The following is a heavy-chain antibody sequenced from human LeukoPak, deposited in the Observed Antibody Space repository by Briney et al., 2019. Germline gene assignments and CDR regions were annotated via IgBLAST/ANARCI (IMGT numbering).Heavy chain of an antibody. Sequence: PGGSLRLSCAASGFTFDEYGMTWVRQAPGKGLEWVCGINWSGESTGYADSVKGRFTISRDNAKNSPYLQMNSLRADDTAIYYCARGGRGRWGQGTLVTVSS. CDR1: GFTFDEYG. D-gene: IGHD5-12*01. CDR3: ARGGRGR. CDR2: INWSGEST. J-gene: IGHJ4*02. V-gene: IGHV3-20*04.